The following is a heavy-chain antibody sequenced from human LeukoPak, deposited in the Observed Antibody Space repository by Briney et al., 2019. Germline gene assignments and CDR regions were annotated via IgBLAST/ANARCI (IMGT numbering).Heavy chain of an antibody. CDR1: GYTFTNYG. CDR3: ARITYDFWGGYYMPDDP. Sequence: ASVKVSCKASGYTFTNYGISWVRQAPGQGLEWMGWISIYNGNTDYAQKLRGRVTMTTDTSTSTAYMELRSLRSDDTAVYYCARITYDFWGGYYMPDDPWGQGTLVTVSS. J-gene: IGHJ5*02. V-gene: IGHV1-18*01. D-gene: IGHD3-3*01. CDR2: ISIYNGNT.